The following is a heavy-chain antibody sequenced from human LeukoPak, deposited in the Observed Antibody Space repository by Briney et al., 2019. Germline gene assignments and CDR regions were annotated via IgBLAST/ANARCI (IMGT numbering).Heavy chain of an antibody. V-gene: IGHV4-4*02. CDR2: IYHSGST. D-gene: IGHD1-26*01. CDR1: GGSISSSNW. CDR3: ARVDPLWEGYYFDY. J-gene: IGHJ4*02. Sequence: PSETLSLTCAVSGGSISSSNWWSWVRQPPGKGLEWIGEIYHSGSTNYNPSLKSRVTISVDKSKNQFSLKLSSVTAADTAVYYCARVDPLWEGYYFDYWGQGTLVTVSS.